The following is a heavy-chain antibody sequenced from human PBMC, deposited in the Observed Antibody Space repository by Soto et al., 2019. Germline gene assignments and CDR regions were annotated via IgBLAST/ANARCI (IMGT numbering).Heavy chain of an antibody. V-gene: IGHV1-58*01. Sequence: GASVKVSCKASGFTFTSSAVQWVRQARGQRLEWIGWIVVGSGNTNYAQKFQERVTITRDMSTSTAYMELSSLRSEDTAVYYCAADGGSYFYYYYGMDVWGQGTTVTVSS. CDR3: AADGGSYFYYYYGMDV. D-gene: IGHD1-26*01. CDR2: IVVGSGNT. J-gene: IGHJ6*02. CDR1: GFTFTSSA.